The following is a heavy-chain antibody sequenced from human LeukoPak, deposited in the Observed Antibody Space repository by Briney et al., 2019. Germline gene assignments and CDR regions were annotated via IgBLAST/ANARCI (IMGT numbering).Heavy chain of an antibody. V-gene: IGHV3-23*01. Sequence: GGSLRLSCAASGFTFSSYAMSWVRQAPGKGLEWVSVISGSGGRTHYEDSVKGRFTISRDNSKNALYLQMDSLRAEDTAVYYCGCRSGISDYAIQQFDYWGQGIQVTVSS. CDR2: ISGSGGRT. CDR1: GFTFSSYA. CDR3: GCRSGISDYAIQQFDY. D-gene: IGHD3-10*01. J-gene: IGHJ4*02.